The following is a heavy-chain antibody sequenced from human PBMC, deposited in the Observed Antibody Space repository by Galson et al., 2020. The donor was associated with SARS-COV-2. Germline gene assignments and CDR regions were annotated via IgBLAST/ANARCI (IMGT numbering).Heavy chain of an antibody. V-gene: IGHV4-31*03. CDR2: IYYSGST. Sequence: SQTLSLTCTVSGGSISSGGYYWSWIRQHPGKGLEWIGYIYYSGSTYYNPSLKSRVTISVDTSKNQFSLKLSSVTAADTAVYYCARGMGWLQFPSDWYFDLWGRGTLVTVSS. CDR1: GGSISSGGYY. J-gene: IGHJ2*01. D-gene: IGHD5-12*01. CDR3: ARGMGWLQFPSDWYFDL.